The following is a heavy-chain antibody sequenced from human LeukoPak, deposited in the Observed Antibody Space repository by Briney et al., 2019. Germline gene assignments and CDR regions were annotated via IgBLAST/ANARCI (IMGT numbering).Heavy chain of an antibody. CDR3: TRSLYSSSSVYFDY. Sequence: GGSLRLSCTASGFTFGDYAMSWFRQAPGKGLEWVGFIRSKAYGGTTEYAASVKGRFTISRDDSKSIAYLQMNSLETEDTAVYYCTRSLYSSSSVYFDYWGQGTLVTVSS. CDR1: GFTFGDYA. D-gene: IGHD6-6*01. J-gene: IGHJ4*02. CDR2: IRSKAYGGTT. V-gene: IGHV3-49*03.